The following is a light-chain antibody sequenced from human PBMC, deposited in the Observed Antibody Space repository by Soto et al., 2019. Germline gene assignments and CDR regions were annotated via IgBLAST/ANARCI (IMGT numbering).Light chain of an antibody. CDR3: MQGTHSYT. V-gene: IGKV2-30*02. CDR2: KVS. CDR1: QSLVHSDGNTY. J-gene: IGKJ2*01. Sequence: DVVMTQSPLSLPVTLGQPASISCRSSQSLVHSDGNTYLSWFQQRPGQSPRRLLYKVSKRDSWVPDRFSGSGSGTDFTLKIGRVEAEDVGIYYCMQGTHSYTFGQGTRLDIK.